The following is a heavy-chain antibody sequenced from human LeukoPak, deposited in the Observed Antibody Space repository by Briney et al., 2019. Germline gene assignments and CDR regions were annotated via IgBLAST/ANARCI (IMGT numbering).Heavy chain of an antibody. D-gene: IGHD3-22*01. CDR1: GFTFSDYY. Sequence: GGSLRLSCAASGFTFSDYYMSWIRQAPGKGLEWVSYISSSGSTIYYADSVKGRFTISRDNAKNSLYLQMNSLRAEDTAVYYCARAFSYYDSSGYYRWGQGTLVTVSS. J-gene: IGHJ4*02. CDR2: ISSSGSTI. CDR3: ARAFSYYDSSGYYR. V-gene: IGHV3-11*04.